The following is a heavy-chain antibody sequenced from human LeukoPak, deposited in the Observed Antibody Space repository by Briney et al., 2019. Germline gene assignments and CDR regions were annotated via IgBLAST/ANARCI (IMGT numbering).Heavy chain of an antibody. V-gene: IGHV3-30*02. CDR3: AKDNYGSYSLKGVFDY. J-gene: IGHJ4*02. CDR2: LRHDGNNK. CDR1: GFTFSRYG. Sequence: PGGSLRLSCAASGFTFSRYGMHWVRQAPGKGLEWVAFLRHDGNNKYYADSVKGRFTISRDNSKNTLYLQINSLRAEDTAVYYCAKDNYGSYSLKGVFDYWGQGTLVTVSS. D-gene: IGHD1-26*01.